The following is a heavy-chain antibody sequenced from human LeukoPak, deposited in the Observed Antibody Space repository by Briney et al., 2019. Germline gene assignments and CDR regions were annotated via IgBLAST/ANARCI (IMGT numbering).Heavy chain of an antibody. J-gene: IGHJ5*02. CDR3: ARVELIVALPTSFDP. CDR2: IYFNGNI. D-gene: IGHD5-12*01. CDR1: GGSIRSNNHY. V-gene: IGHV4-39*07. Sequence: SETLSLTCAVSGGSIRSNNHYWGWIRQPPGKRLEWIGNIYFNGNIAYNPSLQSRVTISVDTSKNQFSLRLNSVTSADTAMYYCARVELIVALPTSFDPWGQGTLVTVSS.